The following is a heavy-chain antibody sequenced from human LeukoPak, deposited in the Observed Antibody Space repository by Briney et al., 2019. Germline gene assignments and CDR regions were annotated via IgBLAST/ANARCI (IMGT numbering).Heavy chain of an antibody. CDR1: GYTFTGYY. V-gene: IGHV1-18*04. Sequence: GASVKVSCKASGYTFTGYYMHWVRQAPGQGLEWMGWISAYNGNTNYAQKLQGRVTMTTDTSTSTAYMELRSLRSDDTAVYYCARDRVKNASWFDPWGQGTLVTVSS. J-gene: IGHJ5*02. CDR3: ARDRVKNASWFDP. CDR2: ISAYNGNT. D-gene: IGHD2/OR15-2a*01.